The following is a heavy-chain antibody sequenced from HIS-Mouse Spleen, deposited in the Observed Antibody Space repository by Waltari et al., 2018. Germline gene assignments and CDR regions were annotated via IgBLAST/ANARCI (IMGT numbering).Heavy chain of an antibody. J-gene: IGHJ2*01. D-gene: IGHD6-13*01. CDR3: AREIPYSSSWYDWYFDL. CDR1: VVSISSSSYY. V-gene: IGHV4-39*07. CDR2: IYYSGST. Sequence: QLQLQESGPGLVMPSETLSLTCTVSVVSISSSSYYGGWIRKPPGKGLEWIGSIYYSGSTYYNPSLKSRVTISVDTSKNQFSLKLSSVTAADTAVYYCAREIPYSSSWYDWYFDLWGRGTLVTVSS.